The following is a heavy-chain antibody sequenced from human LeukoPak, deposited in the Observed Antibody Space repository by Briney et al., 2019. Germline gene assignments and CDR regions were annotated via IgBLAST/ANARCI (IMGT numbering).Heavy chain of an antibody. V-gene: IGHV4-39*01. D-gene: IGHD3-3*01. CDR2: IYQSGSGSS. J-gene: IGHJ4*02. CDR1: GGSIISSNYY. Sequence: SETLSLTCSVSGGSIISSNYYWCWIRQPPGKGLEWIGSIYQSGSGSSYYNPSLKSRVTISGDTSKNQFSLRLNSVTATDTAVYYCASTLRLLPYRRFDYWGQGILVTVPS. CDR3: ASTLRLLPYRRFDY.